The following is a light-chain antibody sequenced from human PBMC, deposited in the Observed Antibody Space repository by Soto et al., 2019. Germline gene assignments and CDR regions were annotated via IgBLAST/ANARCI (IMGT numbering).Light chain of an antibody. J-gene: IGKJ2*01. V-gene: IGKV3-15*01. CDR1: QSVSSN. Sequence: EIVMTQSPATLSVSPGERATLSCRASQSVSSNLAWYQQKPGQAPRLLIYGTSTRATGIPARFSGSRSGTEFTLTISSLHSEDFAVYYCQQYNNWPPYTFGQGTKLEIK. CDR3: QQYNNWPPYT. CDR2: GTS.